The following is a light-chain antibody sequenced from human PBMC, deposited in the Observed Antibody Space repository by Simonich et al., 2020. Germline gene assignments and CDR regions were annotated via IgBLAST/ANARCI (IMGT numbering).Light chain of an antibody. CDR1: QSVLYSSNNKNY. J-gene: IGKJ2*01. CDR3: QQYYSTPYT. Sequence: DIVMTQSPDSLAVSLGERATINCKSSQSVLYSSNNKNYLAWYQQKPGQPPKLLIYWAATRDSGVPDRCSGSGSGTDFTLTISSLQAEDGAVYYCQQYYSTPYTFGQGTKLEIK. CDR2: WAA. V-gene: IGKV4-1*01.